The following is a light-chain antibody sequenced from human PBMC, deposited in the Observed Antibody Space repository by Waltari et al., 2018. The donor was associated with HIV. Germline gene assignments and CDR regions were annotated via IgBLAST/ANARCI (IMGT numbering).Light chain of an antibody. CDR1: SSAVAISHL. Sequence: QSALPQPASVSGSPGQPITISSTGTSSAVAISHLVSWYQQHPGIAPKLMIYEVSKRPSGVSNRFSGSKSGNTASLTISGLQAEDEADYYCCSYAGSGDVFGTGTKVTVL. V-gene: IGLV2-23*02. CDR3: CSYAGSGDV. CDR2: EVS. J-gene: IGLJ1*01.